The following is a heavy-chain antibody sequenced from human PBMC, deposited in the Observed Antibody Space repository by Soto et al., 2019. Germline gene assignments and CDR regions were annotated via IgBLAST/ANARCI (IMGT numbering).Heavy chain of an antibody. CDR3: ARSSSGSWYKI. CDR2: MNPNSGNT. V-gene: IGHV1-8*01. CDR1: GYTFTSYD. J-gene: IGHJ4*02. D-gene: IGHD6-13*01. Sequence: ASVKVSCKASGYTFTSYDINWVLQATGQGLEWMGWMNPNSGNTGYVQKFQGRVTMTRNTSISTAYMELSSLRSEDTAVYYCARSSSGSWYKIWGQGTLVTVSS.